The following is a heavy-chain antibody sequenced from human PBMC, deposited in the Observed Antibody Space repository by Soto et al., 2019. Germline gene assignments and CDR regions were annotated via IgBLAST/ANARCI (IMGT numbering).Heavy chain of an antibody. D-gene: IGHD6-6*01. J-gene: IGHJ4*02. CDR1: GCSISSSSYY. V-gene: IGHV4-39*01. Sequence: SETLSLTCPVSGCSISSSSYYWGWIRQPPGKGLEWIGSIYYSGSTYYNPSLKSRVTISVDTSKNQFSLKLSSVTAADTAVYYCASYVYSLEYSSSSHDYWGQGTLVTVSS. CDR3: ASYVYSLEYSSSSHDY. CDR2: IYYSGST.